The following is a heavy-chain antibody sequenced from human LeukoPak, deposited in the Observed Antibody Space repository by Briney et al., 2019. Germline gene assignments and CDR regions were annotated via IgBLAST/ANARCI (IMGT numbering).Heavy chain of an antibody. CDR3: ARDSRAYGSGSRAFDI. CDR1: GGSISSYY. D-gene: IGHD3-10*01. Sequence: SETLSLTCTVSGGSISSYYWSWIRQPAGKGLEWIGRIYTSGSTNYNPSLKSRVTMSVDTSKNQFSLKLSSMTAADTAVYYCARDSRAYGSGSRAFDIWGQGTMVTVSS. V-gene: IGHV4-4*07. J-gene: IGHJ3*02. CDR2: IYTSGST.